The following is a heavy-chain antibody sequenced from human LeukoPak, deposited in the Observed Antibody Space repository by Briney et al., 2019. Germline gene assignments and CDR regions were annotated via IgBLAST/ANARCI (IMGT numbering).Heavy chain of an antibody. CDR2: IYPGDSET. Sequence: GESLKISCEGSGYSFTNYWIGWVRQMPGKGLEWMGIIYPGDSETRYRPSFQGQVTISADKSISTAYLQWSSLKAPDTAIYYCARGYCSSTTCYRGFDLWGQGTLVTVSS. D-gene: IGHD2-2*01. J-gene: IGHJ5*02. CDR1: GYSFTNYW. CDR3: ARGYCSSTTCYRGFDL. V-gene: IGHV5-51*01.